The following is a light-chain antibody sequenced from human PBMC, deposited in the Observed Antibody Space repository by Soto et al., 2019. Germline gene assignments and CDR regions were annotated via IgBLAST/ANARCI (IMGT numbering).Light chain of an antibody. CDR3: QQYGSSSWT. J-gene: IGKJ1*01. CDR1: QSVSSIY. V-gene: IGKV3-20*01. Sequence: EIVLTQSPGTLSLSPGERATLSCRASQSVSSIYLAWYQHKPGQAPRLLIYGASSRATGIPDRFSGSGSGTDFTLTISRLEPEDFAVYYCQQYGSSSWTFGQGTTVEIK. CDR2: GAS.